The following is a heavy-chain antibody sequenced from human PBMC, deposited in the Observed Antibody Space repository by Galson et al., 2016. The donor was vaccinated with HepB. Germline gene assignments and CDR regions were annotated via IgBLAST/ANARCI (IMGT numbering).Heavy chain of an antibody. D-gene: IGHD1-14*01. CDR2: ISYDGSNK. J-gene: IGHJ4*02. CDR1: GFTFSSYG. Sequence: SLRLSCAASGFTFSSYGMHWVRQAPGKGLEWVAVISYDGSNKYYADSVKGRFTISRDNSKNTLYLQMNSLRAEDTAVYYCAKDLKKPAPHFDYWGQGTLVTVSS. CDR3: AKDLKKPAPHFDY. V-gene: IGHV3-30*18.